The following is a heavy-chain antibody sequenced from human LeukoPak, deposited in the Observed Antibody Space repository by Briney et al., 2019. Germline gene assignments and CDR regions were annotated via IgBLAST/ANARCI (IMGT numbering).Heavy chain of an antibody. D-gene: IGHD2-2*02. CDR3: ASGHTTNLGYCSSTSCYTDY. CDR1: GYTFTGYY. J-gene: IGHJ4*02. Sequence: SVKVSCKASGYTFTGYYMHWVRQAPGQGLEWMGWINPNSGGTNFAQKFQGRVTMTRDTSISTAYMELSRLRSDDTAVYYCASGHTTNLGYCSSTSCYTDYWGQGTLVTVSS. V-gene: IGHV1-2*02. CDR2: INPNSGGT.